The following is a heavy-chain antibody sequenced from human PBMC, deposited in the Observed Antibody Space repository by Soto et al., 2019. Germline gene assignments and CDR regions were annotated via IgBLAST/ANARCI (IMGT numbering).Heavy chain of an antibody. J-gene: IGHJ4*02. V-gene: IGHV3-30*18. D-gene: IGHD5-12*01. Sequence: QVQLVESGGGVVQPGRSLRLSCAASGFTFSACDMHWVRQAPGRGLEWVAIISYDGSKTYYADSVKGRFTISRDNSKNTRFLQMNSLRAEDTAVYYCAKAAGINSGYDFFFEYWGQGALVTVSS. CDR2: ISYDGSKT. CDR3: AKAAGINSGYDFFFEY. CDR1: GFTFSACD.